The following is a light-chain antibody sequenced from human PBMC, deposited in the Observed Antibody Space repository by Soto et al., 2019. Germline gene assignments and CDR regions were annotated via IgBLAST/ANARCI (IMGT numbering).Light chain of an antibody. CDR3: SSYTSGSAWV. J-gene: IGLJ3*02. CDR2: EVS. V-gene: IGLV2-14*01. CDR1: SSDVGGYDY. Sequence: QSALTQPASVSGSPGQSITISCTGTSSDVGGYDYVSWYQQHPGKTPKLIIYEVSNRPSGISNRFSGSKSAYTASLTISGLQTEDEADYYCSSYTSGSAWVFGEGTKLTVL.